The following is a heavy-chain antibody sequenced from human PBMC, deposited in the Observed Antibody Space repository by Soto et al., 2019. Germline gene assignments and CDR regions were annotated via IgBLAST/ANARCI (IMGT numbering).Heavy chain of an antibody. CDR1: GFTFTSSA. V-gene: IGHV1-58*02. D-gene: IGHD5-18*01. J-gene: IGHJ4*02. CDR2: IVVGSGNT. Sequence: GASVKVSCKASGFTFTSSAMQWVRQARGQRLEWIGWIVVGSGNTNYAQKFQERVTITRDMSTSTAYMELSSLRSEDTAVYYCAADVGYSYGRAFDYWGQGTLVTVSS. CDR3: AADVGYSYGRAFDY.